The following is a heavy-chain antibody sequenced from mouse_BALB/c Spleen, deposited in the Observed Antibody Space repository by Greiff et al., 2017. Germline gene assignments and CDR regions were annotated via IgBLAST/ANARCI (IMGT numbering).Heavy chain of an antibody. CDR3: TYGSSYNFDY. Sequence: QVQLQQSGADLVKPGASVKLSCKASGYTFTSYYMYWVKQRPGQGLEWIGEINPSNGGTNFNEKFKSKATLTVDKSSSTAYMQLSSLTSEDSAVYYCTYGSSYNFDYWGQGTTLTVSS. V-gene: IGHV1S16*01. CDR1: GYTFTSYY. CDR2: INPSNGGT. J-gene: IGHJ2*01. D-gene: IGHD1-1*01.